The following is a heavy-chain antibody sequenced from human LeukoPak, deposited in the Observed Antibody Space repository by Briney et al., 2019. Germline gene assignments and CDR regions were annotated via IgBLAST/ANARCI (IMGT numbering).Heavy chain of an antibody. D-gene: IGHD4-17*01. J-gene: IGHJ4*02. CDR1: GFTVSNSY. V-gene: IGHV3-11*04. CDR3: AREAVKEDFEY. CDR2: ISGSGSSI. Sequence: GGSLSLSCAASGFTVSNSYMSWVRQAPGRGLEWVSYISGSGSSIHYADSVKGRFTISRDNAKNSVYLQMNSLRAEDTAVYYCAREAVKEDFEYWGQGSLVTVSS.